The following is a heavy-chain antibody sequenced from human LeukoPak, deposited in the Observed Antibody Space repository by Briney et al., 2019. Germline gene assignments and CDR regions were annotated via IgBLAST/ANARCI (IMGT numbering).Heavy chain of an antibody. V-gene: IGHV3-30*18. CDR3: AKDRDYGDYVYFDL. CDR1: GFALSSYG. Sequence: GGSLRLSCAASGFALSSYGMHWVRQAPGKGLEWVAVISYDGSKKYYTDSVKGRFTISRDNSKNTLYLQMNSLRAEDTAVYYCAKDRDYGDYVYFDLWGRGTLVTVSS. J-gene: IGHJ2*01. CDR2: ISYDGSKK. D-gene: IGHD4-17*01.